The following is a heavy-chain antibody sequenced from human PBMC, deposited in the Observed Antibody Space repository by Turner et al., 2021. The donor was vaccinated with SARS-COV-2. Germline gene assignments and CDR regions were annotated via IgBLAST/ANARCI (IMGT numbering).Heavy chain of an antibody. Sequence: QVQLVQSGAEVKKPGSSVKVSCKASEGTFSSYVISWVRQAPGQGLEWMGGIIPIFGTANYAQKFQGRGTITAEESTSTAYMELSSLRSEDTAVYYCARDLGYSGYGASPYFDYWGQGTLVTVSS. CDR3: ARDLGYSGYGASPYFDY. V-gene: IGHV1-69*01. J-gene: IGHJ4*02. D-gene: IGHD5-12*01. CDR1: EGTFSSYV. CDR2: IIPIFGTA.